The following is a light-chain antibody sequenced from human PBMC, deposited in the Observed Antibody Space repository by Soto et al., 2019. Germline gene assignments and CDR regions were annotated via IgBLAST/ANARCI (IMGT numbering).Light chain of an antibody. Sequence: EIALAQSPATLSLSPGERATLSCRASQSLISDSLAWYQQKPGQAPRLLIYAASIRATGVPDRFSGSGSGTDFTLTISRRDPEDFAVYYGQQYGRLPRTFGQGTKVEVK. CDR3: QQYGRLPRT. V-gene: IGKV3-20*01. J-gene: IGKJ1*01. CDR2: AAS. CDR1: QSLISDS.